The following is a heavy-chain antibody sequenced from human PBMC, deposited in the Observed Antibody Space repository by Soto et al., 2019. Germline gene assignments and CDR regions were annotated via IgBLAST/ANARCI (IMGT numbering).Heavy chain of an antibody. CDR3: VKGGWLDD. Sequence: EVQVLESGGGLVQPGGYRRISCTASGVTFSKFEMSWARQASGKGLEWVSFISVSGGETHYADSVKGRFIISRDNSKNTLYLQMNSLRVEDMAVYYCVKGGWLDDWGQGTLVTVSS. V-gene: IGHV3-23*01. CDR2: ISVSGGET. J-gene: IGHJ1*01. D-gene: IGHD6-19*01. CDR1: GVTFSKFE.